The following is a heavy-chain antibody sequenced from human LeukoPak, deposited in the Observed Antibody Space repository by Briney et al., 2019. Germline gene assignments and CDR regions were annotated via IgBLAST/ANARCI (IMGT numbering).Heavy chain of an antibody. J-gene: IGHJ3*02. D-gene: IGHD3-22*01. Sequence: KPSETLSLTCAVYGGSFSGYYWSWIRQPPGKGLEWIGEINHSGSTNYNPSLKRRVTISVDTSKNQFSLTLSSVTAADTAVYYCARDGYYDSSSTTSHVNDAFDIWGQGTMVTVSS. CDR2: INHSGST. V-gene: IGHV4-34*01. CDR1: GGSFSGYY. CDR3: ARDGYYDSSSTTSHVNDAFDI.